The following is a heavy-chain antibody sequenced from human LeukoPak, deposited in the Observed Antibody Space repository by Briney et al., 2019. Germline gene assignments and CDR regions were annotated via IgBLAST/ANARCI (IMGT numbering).Heavy chain of an antibody. D-gene: IGHD3-22*01. V-gene: IGHV1-2*02. Sequence: ASVKVSCKASGYTFTRYFLHWVRQAPGQGLEWMGWINPNSGGTTFAQKFQGRVTMTRDTSISTAYMELSRLRSDDTAVYYCARVFNYYDTSGYYTWGQGTLVTVSS. CDR1: GYTFTRYF. J-gene: IGHJ5*02. CDR3: ARVFNYYDTSGYYT. CDR2: INPNSGGT.